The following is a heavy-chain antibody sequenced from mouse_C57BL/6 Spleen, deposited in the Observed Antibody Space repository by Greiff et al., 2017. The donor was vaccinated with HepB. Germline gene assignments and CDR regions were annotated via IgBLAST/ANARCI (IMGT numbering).Heavy chain of an antibody. CDR3: ARGMGNYDNYYAMDY. Sequence: QVQLQQPGTELVKPGASVKLSCKASGYTFTSYWMHWVQQRPGQGLEWIGNINPSNGGTNYNEKFKSKATLTVDKSSSTAYMQLSSLTSEDSAVYYGARGMGNYDNYYAMDYWGQGTSVTVSS. J-gene: IGHJ4*01. V-gene: IGHV1-53*01. CDR2: INPSNGGT. D-gene: IGHD2-4*01. CDR1: GYTFTSYW.